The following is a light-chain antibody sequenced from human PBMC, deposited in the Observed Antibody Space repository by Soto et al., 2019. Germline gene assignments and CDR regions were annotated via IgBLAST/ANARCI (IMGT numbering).Light chain of an antibody. CDR1: QSLIHSDGNTY. Sequence: DVVMTQSPLSLPVTLGQPASISCRSSQSLIHSDGNTYLNWFQQRPGQSPRRLIYEVSDRDSGVTDRFSGCGSGTDFTLKISRVEAEDVGVYYCMQGTHWPWTSGQWTEVEIK. CDR2: EVS. J-gene: IGKJ1*01. V-gene: IGKV2-30*02. CDR3: MQGTHWPWT.